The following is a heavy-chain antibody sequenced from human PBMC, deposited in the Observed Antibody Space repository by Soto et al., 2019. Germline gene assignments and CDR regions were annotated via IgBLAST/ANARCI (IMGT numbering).Heavy chain of an antibody. D-gene: IGHD3-22*01. J-gene: IGHJ3*02. V-gene: IGHV3-43*01. CDR3: AGGKYYYDSSGPPRGAFDI. CDR2: ISWDGGST. Sequence: GGSLRLSCAASGFTFDDYTMHWVRQAPGKGLEWVSLISWDGGSTYYADSVKGRFTIPRDNSKNSLYLQMNSLRTEDTALYYCAGGKYYYDSSGPPRGAFDIWGQGTMVTVSS. CDR1: GFTFDDYT.